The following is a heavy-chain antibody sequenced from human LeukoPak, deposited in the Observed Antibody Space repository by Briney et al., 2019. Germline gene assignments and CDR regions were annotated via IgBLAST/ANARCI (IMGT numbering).Heavy chain of an antibody. V-gene: IGHV3-23*01. J-gene: IGHJ4*02. D-gene: IGHD2-21*02. CDR3: VREDTPATANY. Sequence: GGSLRHSCAASGFNFANHAMSWVRQTAGKGLEWVSAISGGGDITYYADSVKGRFTISRDNSKDTLFLQMHSLRPGDTAVYYCVREDTPATANYWGQGALVTISS. CDR2: ISGGGDIT. CDR1: GFNFANHA.